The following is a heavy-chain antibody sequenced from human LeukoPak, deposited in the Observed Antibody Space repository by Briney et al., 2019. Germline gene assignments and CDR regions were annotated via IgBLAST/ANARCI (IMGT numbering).Heavy chain of an antibody. Sequence: PGGSLRLSCSASGFTFSSYTMYWVRQAPGKGLEFLSVINGDGRSTYYADSVKGRFTLSRDNSKNALYLQMNSLRAEDTAVYYCAKVRDIVVVVATSFDYWGQGTLVTVSS. CDR2: INGDGRST. CDR1: GFTFSSYT. CDR3: AKVRDIVVVVATSFDY. V-gene: IGHV3-64*04. D-gene: IGHD2-15*01. J-gene: IGHJ4*02.